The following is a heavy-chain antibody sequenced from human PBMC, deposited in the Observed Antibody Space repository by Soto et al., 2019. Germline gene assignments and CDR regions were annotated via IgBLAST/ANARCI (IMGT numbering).Heavy chain of an antibody. CDR3: ARGPNWFDP. CDR1: GGPLRSYY. Sequence: SETPSPTCPVSGGPLRSYYLSWIRQPPGKGLEWIGYIYYSGSTNYNPSLKSRVTISVDTSKNQFSLKLTSVTAADTAVYYCARGPNWFDPWGQGTLVTVSS. J-gene: IGHJ5*02. CDR2: IYYSGST. V-gene: IGHV4-59*01.